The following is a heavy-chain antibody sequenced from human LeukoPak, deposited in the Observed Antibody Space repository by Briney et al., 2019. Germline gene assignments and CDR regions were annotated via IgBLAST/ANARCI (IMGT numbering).Heavy chain of an antibody. CDR1: GYTFTGYY. Sequence: GASVKVSCKASGYTFTGYYMHWVRQAPGQGLEWMGIINPSGGSTSYAQKFQGRVTMTRDMSTSTVYMELSSLRSEDTAVYYCARDATPIGEFTYYYYMDVWGKGTTVTVSS. J-gene: IGHJ6*03. D-gene: IGHD3-10*01. CDR2: INPSGGST. CDR3: ARDATPIGEFTYYYYMDV. V-gene: IGHV1-46*01.